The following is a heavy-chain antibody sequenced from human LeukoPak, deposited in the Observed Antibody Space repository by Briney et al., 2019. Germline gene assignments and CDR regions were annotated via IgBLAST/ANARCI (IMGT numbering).Heavy chain of an antibody. D-gene: IGHD2-2*01. CDR1: GYTFTGYY. CDR3: ATHPPRLGYCSSTSCFFYWFDP. CDR2: FDPEDGET. J-gene: IGHJ5*02. V-gene: IGHV1-24*01. Sequence: ASVKVSCKASGYTFTGYYMHWVRQAPGKGLEWMGGFDPEDGETIYAQKFQGRVTMTEDTSTDTAYMELSSLRSEDTAVYYCATHPPRLGYCSSTSCFFYWFDPWGQGTLVTVSS.